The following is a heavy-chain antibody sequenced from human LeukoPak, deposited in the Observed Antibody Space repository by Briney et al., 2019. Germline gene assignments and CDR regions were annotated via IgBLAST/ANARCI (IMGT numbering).Heavy chain of an antibody. D-gene: IGHD5-18*01. CDR1: GFTVSSND. CDR2: IYSGGST. V-gene: IGHV3-53*01. Sequence: GGSLRLSCAASGFTVSSNDITWVRQAPGKGLEWVSVIYSGGSTYYADSVKGRFTISRDNSKNTLYLQMNSLRAEDTAVYYCARDGGYRYDYYYYYGMDVWGQGTTVTVSS. CDR3: ARDGGYRYDYYYYYGMDV. J-gene: IGHJ6*02.